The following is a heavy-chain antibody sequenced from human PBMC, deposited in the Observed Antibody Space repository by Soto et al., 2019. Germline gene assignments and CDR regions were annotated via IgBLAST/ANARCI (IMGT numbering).Heavy chain of an antibody. CDR1: GGTFSSYT. J-gene: IGHJ6*03. D-gene: IGHD6-6*01. V-gene: IGHV1-69*02. Sequence: SVKVSCKASGGTFSSYTISWVRHTPGQGLEWMGRIIPILGIANYAQKFQGRVTITADKSTSTAYMELSSLRSEDTAVYYCARGRQQLVPYYYYYYMDVWGKGTTVTVSS. CDR2: IIPILGIA. CDR3: ARGRQQLVPYYYYYYMDV.